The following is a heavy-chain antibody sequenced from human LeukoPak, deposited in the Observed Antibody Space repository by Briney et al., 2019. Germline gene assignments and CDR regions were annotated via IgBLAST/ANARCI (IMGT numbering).Heavy chain of an antibody. CDR2: ISDYKINT. CDR1: GYTFSTYG. Sequence: GASLKDSCQASGYTFSTYGISWVRQAPAQGLEWMGWISDYKINTYYAQKLQGRVTMTTDTSTSTAYMELRSLRSDDTAIYYCARDLYYYGSGSYYDVFDVWGQGTMVTVSS. CDR3: ARDLYYYGSGSYYDVFDV. V-gene: IGHV1-18*01. D-gene: IGHD3-10*01. J-gene: IGHJ3*01.